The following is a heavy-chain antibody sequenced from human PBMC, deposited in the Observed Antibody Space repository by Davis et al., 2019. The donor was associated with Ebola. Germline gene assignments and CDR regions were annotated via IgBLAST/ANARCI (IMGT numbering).Heavy chain of an antibody. Sequence: MPSEPLSPPGNLLGASTTTGGYYWSWTRQHPGKGLEWIGYIYYSGSTYYNPSLKSRVTISVDTSKNQFSLKLSSVTAADTAVYYCAREIIMITFGGVIVKGTWFDPWGQGTLVTVSS. D-gene: IGHD3-16*02. CDR1: GASTTTGGYY. CDR2: IYYSGST. V-gene: IGHV4-31*03. J-gene: IGHJ5*02. CDR3: AREIIMITFGGVIVKGTWFDP.